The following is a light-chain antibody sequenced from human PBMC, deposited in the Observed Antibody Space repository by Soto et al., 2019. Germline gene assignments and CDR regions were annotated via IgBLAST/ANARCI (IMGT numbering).Light chain of an antibody. V-gene: IGKV3-20*01. CDR2: GAS. Sequence: EIVLTQSPGTLSLSPGERATLSCRASQTVISSYFAWYQQKPGQAPRLLIYGASRRATGTPDRFSGSGSGTDFTLTISRVEPEDFAVYYCQQHASSPMYTFGQGTKLEIK. CDR3: QQHASSPMYT. CDR1: QTVISSY. J-gene: IGKJ2*01.